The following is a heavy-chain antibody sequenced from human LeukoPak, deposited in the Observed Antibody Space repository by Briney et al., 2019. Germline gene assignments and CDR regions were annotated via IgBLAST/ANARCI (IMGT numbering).Heavy chain of an antibody. CDR3: AKAHLGWYYCYYMDV. D-gene: IGHD5-24*01. CDR2: ISGSGGST. J-gene: IGHJ6*03. V-gene: IGHV3-23*01. Sequence: GGSLRLSCAASGFTFSSYAMSWVRQAPGKGLEWVSAISGSGGSTYYADSVKGRFTISRDNSKNTLYLQMNSLRAEDTAVYYCAKAHLGWYYCYYMDVWGKGTTVTVSS. CDR1: GFTFSSYA.